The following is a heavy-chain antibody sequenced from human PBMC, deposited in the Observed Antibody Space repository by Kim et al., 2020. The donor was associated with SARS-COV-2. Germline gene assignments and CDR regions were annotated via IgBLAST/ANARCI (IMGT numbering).Heavy chain of an antibody. D-gene: IGHD6-19*01. J-gene: IGHJ5*02. CDR3: TRDRAVVAGNSDWFDP. V-gene: IGHV3-48*02. Sequence: SVKGRFTISRDNAKNSLYLQMNSLRDEDTAVYYCTRDRAVVAGNSDWFDPWGQGTLVTVSS.